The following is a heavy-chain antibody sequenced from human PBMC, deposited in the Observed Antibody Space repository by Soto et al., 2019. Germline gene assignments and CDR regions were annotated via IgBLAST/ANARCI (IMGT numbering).Heavy chain of an antibody. D-gene: IGHD3-16*01. CDR2: ISSSGSTI. CDR3: AREGFRGSADAFDI. J-gene: IGHJ3*02. Sequence: GGSLRLSCAASGFTFSSYEMNWVRQAPGKGLEWVSYISSSGSTIYYADSVKGRFTISRDNAKNSLYLQMNSLRAEDTAVYYCAREGFRGSADAFDIWGQGTMVTVSS. CDR1: GFTFSSYE. V-gene: IGHV3-48*03.